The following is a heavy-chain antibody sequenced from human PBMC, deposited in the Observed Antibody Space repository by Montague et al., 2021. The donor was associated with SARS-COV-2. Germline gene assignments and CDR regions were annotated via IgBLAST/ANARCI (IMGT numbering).Heavy chain of an antibody. D-gene: IGHD6-13*01. CDR2: ISYSGRT. CDR1: GGSISSDDSY. V-gene: IGHV4-31*03. J-gene: IGHJ4*02. CDR3: ARMYVPAHGTSAASYSDY. Sequence: TLSLTCIVSGGSISSDDSYWTWIRQHPGKGLEWTGYISYSGRTSYNVSLKSRLTISADTSDNQFSLKLTSMTAADTAVYYCARMYVPAHGTSAASYSDYWGRGTLVTVSS.